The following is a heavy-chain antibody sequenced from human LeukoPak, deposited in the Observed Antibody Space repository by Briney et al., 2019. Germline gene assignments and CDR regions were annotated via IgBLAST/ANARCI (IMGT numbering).Heavy chain of an antibody. J-gene: IGHJ3*02. CDR3: ARDGTFDI. D-gene: IGHD2-15*01. CDR1: AYTFTDYY. CDR2: INPDSGVT. Sequence: ASVKVSCKASAYTFTDYYMHWVRQAPGQGLEWMGWINPDSGVTNYPQKFQGRVTMTRDTSSSTAYMELIRLRSDDTAVYYCARDGTFDIWGQGTMVTVSS. V-gene: IGHV1-2*02.